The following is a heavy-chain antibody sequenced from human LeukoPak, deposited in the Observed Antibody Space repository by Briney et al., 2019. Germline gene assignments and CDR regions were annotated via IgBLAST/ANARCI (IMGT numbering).Heavy chain of an antibody. CDR3: ARDGTPTWSGYYLPSVAFDI. CDR2: ISSSSSYI. CDR1: GFTFSSYS. D-gene: IGHD3-3*01. Sequence: PGRSLRLSCAASGFTFSSYSMNWVRQAPGKGLEWVPSISSSSSYIYYADSVKGRFTISRDNAKNSLYLQMNSLRAEDTAVYYCARDGTPTWSGYYLPSVAFDIWGQGTMVTASS. J-gene: IGHJ3*02. V-gene: IGHV3-21*01.